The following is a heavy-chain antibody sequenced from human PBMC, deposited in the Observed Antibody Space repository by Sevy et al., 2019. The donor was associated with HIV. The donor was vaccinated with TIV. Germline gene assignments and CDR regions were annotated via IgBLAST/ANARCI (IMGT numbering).Heavy chain of an antibody. J-gene: IGHJ6*02. CDR3: ARASGYCTNGVCYSYGMDV. V-gene: IGHV3-21*01. CDR1: GFTFSSYS. D-gene: IGHD2-8*01. Sequence: GGSLRLSCAASGFTFSSYSMNWVRQAPGKGLEWVSSISSSSSYIYYADSLKGRSTIARDNAKNSLYLQMNSLRAEDTAVYYCARASGYCTNGVCYSYGMDVWGQGTTVTVSS. CDR2: ISSSSSYI.